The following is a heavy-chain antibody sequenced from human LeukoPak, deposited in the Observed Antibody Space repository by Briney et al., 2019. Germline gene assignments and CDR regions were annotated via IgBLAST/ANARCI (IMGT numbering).Heavy chain of an antibody. D-gene: IGHD3-10*01. CDR3: ARHRYYYRSGSYYGAPYYMDV. V-gene: IGHV4-39*01. CDR2: IYYSGST. CDR1: GGSISSSSYY. Sequence: KPSETLSLTCTVSGGSISSSSYYWGWIRQPPGKGLEWIGSIYYSGSTYYNPSLKSRVTISVDTSKNQFSLKLSSVTAADTAVYYCARHRYYYRSGSYYGAPYYMDVWGKGTRSPSP. J-gene: IGHJ6*03.